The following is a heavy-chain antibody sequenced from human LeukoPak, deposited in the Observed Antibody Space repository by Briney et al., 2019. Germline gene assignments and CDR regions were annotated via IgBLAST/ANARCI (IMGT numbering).Heavy chain of an antibody. CDR3: ARGSSGLNGAYDY. J-gene: IGHJ4*02. CDR2: MNPRGGGT. V-gene: IGHV1-46*03. D-gene: IGHD6-19*01. CDR1: GYTFTSYY. Sequence: ASVKVSCKASGYTFTSYYMHWVRQAPGQGLEWMGIMNPRGGGTSYAQKFQGRVTMTRDTSTSTVYMELSSLRSEDTAVYYCARGSSGLNGAYDYWGQGTLVTVSS.